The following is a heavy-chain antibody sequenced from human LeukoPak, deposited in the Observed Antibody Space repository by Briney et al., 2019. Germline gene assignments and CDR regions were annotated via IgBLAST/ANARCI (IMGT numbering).Heavy chain of an antibody. CDR3: ARESLGGGSSWYRAFDI. D-gene: IGHD6-13*01. Sequence: GGSLRLSCAASGFTFSTYWMHWVRQAPGKGLVWVSRMNSDGSSTTFADPVKGRFTISRDNAKNTLYLQMNSLRAEDTAVYYCARESLGGGSSWYRAFDIWGQGTMVTVSS. CDR1: GFTFSTYW. J-gene: IGHJ3*02. V-gene: IGHV3-74*01. CDR2: MNSDGSST.